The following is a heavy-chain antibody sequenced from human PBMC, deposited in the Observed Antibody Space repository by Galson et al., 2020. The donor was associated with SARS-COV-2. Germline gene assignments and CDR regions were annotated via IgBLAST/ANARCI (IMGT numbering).Heavy chain of an antibody. J-gene: IGHJ6*02. Sequence: SVKVSCKASGGTFSSYAISWVRQAPGQGLEWMGGIIPIFGTANYAQKFQGRVTITADESTSTAYMELSSLRSEDTAVYYCARGAAAVAGNIYYYYYGMDVWGQGTTVTVSS. CDR3: ARGAAAVAGNIYYYYYGMDV. D-gene: IGHD6-19*01. CDR1: GGTFSSYA. CDR2: IIPIFGTA. V-gene: IGHV1-69*13.